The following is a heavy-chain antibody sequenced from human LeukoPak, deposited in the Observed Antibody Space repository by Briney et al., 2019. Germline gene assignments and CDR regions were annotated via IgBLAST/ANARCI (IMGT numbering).Heavy chain of an antibody. D-gene: IGHD2-2*02. CDR1: GGSISNSNW. J-gene: IGHJ5*02. Sequence: PSGTLSLTCAVSGGSISNSNWWSWVRQPPGKGLEWIGEIYYSGSTNYNPSLKSRVTISVDKSKNQFSLKLSSVTVADTAVYYCASPSHIRGWLDPWGQGTLVTVSS. V-gene: IGHV4-4*02. CDR3: ASPSHIRGWLDP. CDR2: IYYSGST.